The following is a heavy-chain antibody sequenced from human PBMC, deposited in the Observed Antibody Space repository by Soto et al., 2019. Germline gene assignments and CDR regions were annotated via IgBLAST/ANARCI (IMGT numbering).Heavy chain of an antibody. Sequence: EVQLLYSGGGWVQPGGSLRLSCVASGFVFSDYAMSWVRQAPGKGLEWVSAISAGGSDTYYADSVKGRFTVSRVNSKNTLYLQMNTLRAEDTAIYYCASVPIWCGSSSCYTEGFDSWGQGTLLTVSS. J-gene: IGHJ4*02. CDR2: ISAGGSDT. V-gene: IGHV3-23*01. CDR1: GFVFSDYA. CDR3: ASVPIWCGSSSCYTEGFDS. D-gene: IGHD2-2*01.